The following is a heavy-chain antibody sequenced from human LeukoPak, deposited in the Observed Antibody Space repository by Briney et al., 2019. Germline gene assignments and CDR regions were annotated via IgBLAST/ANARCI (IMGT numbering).Heavy chain of an antibody. CDR3: AKALYDSRSPFDY. Sequence: TGGSLRLSCAASGFTFSSYAMSWVRQAPGKGLEWVSAISGSGGSTYYADSVKGRFTISRDNSKNTLYLQMNSLRAEDTAVYYCAKALYDSRSPFDYWGQGTLVTVSS. V-gene: IGHV3-23*01. D-gene: IGHD3-22*01. CDR2: ISGSGGST. CDR1: GFTFSSYA. J-gene: IGHJ4*02.